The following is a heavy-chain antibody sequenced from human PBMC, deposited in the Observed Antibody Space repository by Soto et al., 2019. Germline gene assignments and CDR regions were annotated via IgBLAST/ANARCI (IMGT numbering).Heavy chain of an antibody. V-gene: IGHV1-69*12. D-gene: IGHD2-21*01. CDR3: AAPVREYQILFINGGINAFDI. CDR2: IIPIFGTV. J-gene: IGHJ3*02. Sequence: QVQLVQSGAEVKKPGSSVKVSCKASGGTFSNYPITWVRLAPRNGLEWVGGIIPIFGTVHYAQKFQGRVTITADDSTSTAYMEMSSLGSEDTAVYYCAAPVREYQILFINGGINAFDIWGEGTMVTVSS. CDR1: GGTFSNYP.